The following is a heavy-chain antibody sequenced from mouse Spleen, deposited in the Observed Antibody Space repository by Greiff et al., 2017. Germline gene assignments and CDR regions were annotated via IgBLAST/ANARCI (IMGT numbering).Heavy chain of an antibody. Sequence: QVQLQQPGTELVKPGASVKLSCKASGYTFTSYWMHWVKQRPGQGLEWIGNINPSNGGTNYNEKFKSKATLTVDKSSSTAYMQLSSLTSEDSAVYYCARGGYDGYFYYAMDYWGQGTSVTVSP. CDR2: INPSNGGT. V-gene: IGHV1-53*01. J-gene: IGHJ4*01. D-gene: IGHD2-3*01. CDR1: GYTFTSYW. CDR3: ARGGYDGYFYYAMDY.